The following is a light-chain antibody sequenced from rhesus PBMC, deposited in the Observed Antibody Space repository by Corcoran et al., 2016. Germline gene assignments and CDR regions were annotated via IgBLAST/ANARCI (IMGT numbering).Light chain of an antibody. CDR1: QSLLHSGGKTY. Sequence: DIVMTQIPLSLPVTPGEPASISCRSSQSLLHSGGKTYLYWFLQKPGQSPQLLIHVVSNRASGVPDRFSGSWSGAVFTLKSSRVEPEDFGVYYCMQALQFPLTFGGGTKVEIK. J-gene: IGKJ4*01. CDR3: MQALQFPLT. CDR2: VVS. V-gene: IGKV2-104*02.